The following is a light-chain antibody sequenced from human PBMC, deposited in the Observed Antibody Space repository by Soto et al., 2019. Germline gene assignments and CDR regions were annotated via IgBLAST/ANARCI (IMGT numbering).Light chain of an antibody. Sequence: ENVLTQSPDTLSLSTGERAILTCRASQNVGSNYLAWYQQKPGQAPRLLIRGASNRATGIPDRFSGSGAGTDFTLTVSRLEPEDFAVYYCQQYAYAPITFGQGTRLEIK. CDR3: QQYAYAPIT. CDR2: GAS. CDR1: QNVGSNY. J-gene: IGKJ5*01. V-gene: IGKV3-20*01.